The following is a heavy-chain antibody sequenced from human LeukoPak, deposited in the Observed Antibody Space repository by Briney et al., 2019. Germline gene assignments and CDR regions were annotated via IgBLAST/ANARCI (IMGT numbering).Heavy chain of an antibody. CDR2: IYTSGST. D-gene: IGHD3-10*01. V-gene: IGHV4-4*07. CDR3: ARDMAWDYYGSGSYLPDY. Sequence: PSETLSLTCTVSGGSISSYYWSWIRQPAGKGLEWIGRIYTSGSTNYNPSLKSRVTMSVDTSKNQFSLKLSSVTAADTAVYYCARDMAWDYYGSGSYLPDYRGQGTLVTVSS. CDR1: GGSISSYY. J-gene: IGHJ4*02.